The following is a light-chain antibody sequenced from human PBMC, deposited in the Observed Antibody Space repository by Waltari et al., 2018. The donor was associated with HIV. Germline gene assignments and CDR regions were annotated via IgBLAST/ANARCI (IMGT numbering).Light chain of an antibody. Sequence: QSALTQPPSVSGSLGQSVTISCTGTSSDIGAYNRVSWYQQSPGTAPKLRIYEVTHPPSGVPVRFSGSKAGTTASLTISGLQADDEADYYVSSYTTSSTWVFGGGTKLAVL. CDR1: SSDIGAYNR. CDR2: EVT. CDR3: SSYTTSSTWV. V-gene: IGLV2-18*02. J-gene: IGLJ3*02.